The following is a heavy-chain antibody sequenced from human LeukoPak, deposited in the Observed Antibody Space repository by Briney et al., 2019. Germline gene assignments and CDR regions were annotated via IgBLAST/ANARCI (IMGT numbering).Heavy chain of an antibody. J-gene: IGHJ4*02. Sequence: GGSLRLSCAASGFTFSSYSMNWVRQAPGKGLEWVSSISSSSSYIYYADSLKGRFIISRDNAKNSLYLQMKSLRAEDTAVYYCARAPTYYDYVWGSYRPQTYFDYWGQGTLVTVSS. CDR2: ISSSSSYI. D-gene: IGHD3-16*02. CDR1: GFTFSSYS. V-gene: IGHV3-21*01. CDR3: ARAPTYYDYVWGSYRPQTYFDY.